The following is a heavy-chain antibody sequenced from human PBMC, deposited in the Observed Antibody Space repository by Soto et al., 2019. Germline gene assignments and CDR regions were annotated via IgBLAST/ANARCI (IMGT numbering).Heavy chain of an antibody. Sequence: QITLKESGPTLVKPTQTLTLTCTFSGFSLSTSGVGVGWIRQPPGKALEWLALIYWDDDKRYSPSLKSRLTIPKDTSKNQVVLTMTNMDPVDTATYYCAHSVVGATEFYFDYWGQGTLVTVSS. V-gene: IGHV2-5*02. CDR1: GFSLSTSGVG. J-gene: IGHJ4*02. CDR2: IYWDDDK. D-gene: IGHD1-26*01. CDR3: AHSVVGATEFYFDY.